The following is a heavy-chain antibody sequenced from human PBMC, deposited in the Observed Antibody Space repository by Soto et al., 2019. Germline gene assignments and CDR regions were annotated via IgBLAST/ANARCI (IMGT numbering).Heavy chain of an antibody. Sequence: EVQLVESGGGLVKPGGSLRLSCAASGFTFSSYSMNWVRQAPGKGVEWVSSISSSSSYIYYADSVKGRFTISRDNAKNSLYLQMNSLRAEDTAVYYCAREGYEYSSSSGDDAFDIWGQGTMVTVSS. D-gene: IGHD6-6*01. J-gene: IGHJ3*02. CDR1: GFTFSSYS. CDR2: ISSSSSYI. CDR3: AREGYEYSSSSGDDAFDI. V-gene: IGHV3-21*01.